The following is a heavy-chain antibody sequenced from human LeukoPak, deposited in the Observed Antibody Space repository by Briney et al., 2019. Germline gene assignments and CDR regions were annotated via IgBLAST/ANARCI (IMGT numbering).Heavy chain of an antibody. J-gene: IGHJ4*02. CDR2: INPTSGGT. CDR1: GYTFTGYY. D-gene: IGHD5-24*01. CDR3: VRDLGPRGIISPQGY. V-gene: IGHV1-2*02. Sequence: ASVKVSCKTSGYTFTGYYIQWVRQAPGQGLEWMGYINPTSGGTNYAQEFQGRVTMTRDTSISTAYMELSRLTSDDTAVYYCVRDLGPRGIISPQGYWGQGTLVTVSS.